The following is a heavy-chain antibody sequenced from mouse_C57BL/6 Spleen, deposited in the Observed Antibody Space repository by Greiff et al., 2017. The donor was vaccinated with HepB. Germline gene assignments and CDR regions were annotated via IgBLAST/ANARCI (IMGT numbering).Heavy chain of an antibody. CDR3: ARGRGYDGGYFDY. J-gene: IGHJ2*01. D-gene: IGHD2-2*01. Sequence: VQLQQSGPELVKPGASVKISCKASGYSFTGYYMNWVKQSPEKSLEWIGEINPSTGGTTSNQKFKAKATLTVDKSSSTAYMQLKSLTSEDSAVYYCARGRGYDGGYFDYWGQGTTLTVSS. CDR2: INPSTGGT. CDR1: GYSFTGYY. V-gene: IGHV1-42*01.